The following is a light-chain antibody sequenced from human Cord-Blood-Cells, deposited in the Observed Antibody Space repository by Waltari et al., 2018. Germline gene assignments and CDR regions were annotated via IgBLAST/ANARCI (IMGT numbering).Light chain of an antibody. J-gene: IGLJ2*01. V-gene: IGLV2-14*01. CDR3: SSYTSSSTLVV. CDR1: RRAVGGYNY. Sequence: QSALTQPASVSGSPGQSITISCTGPRRAVGGYNYVSWYQQHPGKAPKLMIYDVSNRPSGVSNRFSGSKSGNTASLTISGLQAEDEADYYCSSYTSSSTLVVFGGGTKLTVL. CDR2: DVS.